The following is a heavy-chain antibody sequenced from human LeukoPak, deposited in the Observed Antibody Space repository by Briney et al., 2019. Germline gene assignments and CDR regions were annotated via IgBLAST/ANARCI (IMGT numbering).Heavy chain of an antibody. D-gene: IGHD3-22*01. J-gene: IGHJ4*02. V-gene: IGHV4-30-4*08. Sequence: SQTLSLTCTVSGGSISSGDCYWSWIRQPPGKGLEWIGYIYYSGSTYYNPSLKSRVTISVDTSKNQFSLKLSSVTAADTAVYYCARHKPYYYDSSGYYDYWGQGTLVTVSS. CDR3: ARHKPYYYDSSGYYDY. CDR2: IYYSGST. CDR1: GGSISSGDCY.